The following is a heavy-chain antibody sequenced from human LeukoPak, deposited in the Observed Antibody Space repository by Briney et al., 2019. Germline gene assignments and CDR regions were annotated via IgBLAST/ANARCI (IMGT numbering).Heavy chain of an antibody. CDR3: ARDQNFHDSGGYYGIDY. D-gene: IGHD3-22*01. Sequence: ASVKVSCKAFGYTFTGYYMHWVRQAPGQGLEWIGWINPNNGGTNYAQKFQDRVTMTRDTSISTAYMELRRLTSDDTAVYYCARDQNFHDSGGYYGIDYWGQGTRVIVSS. CDR1: GYTFTGYY. V-gene: IGHV1-2*02. J-gene: IGHJ4*02. CDR2: INPNNGGT.